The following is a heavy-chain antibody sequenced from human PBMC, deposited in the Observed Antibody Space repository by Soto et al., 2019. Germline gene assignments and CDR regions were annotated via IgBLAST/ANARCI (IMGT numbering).Heavy chain of an antibody. D-gene: IGHD2-2*02. CDR1: GYTFSTYG. V-gene: IGHV1-18*01. Sequence: APASVKVSCKASGYTFSTYGITWVRQAPGQGLEWMGWINPLKGDTNSAARFQDRLTMTTDTSTRTAYMELRSLTSDDTAVYYCARVKVPAAILGAFDLWGQGTVVTVS. CDR2: INPLKGDT. J-gene: IGHJ3*01. CDR3: ARVKVPAAILGAFDL.